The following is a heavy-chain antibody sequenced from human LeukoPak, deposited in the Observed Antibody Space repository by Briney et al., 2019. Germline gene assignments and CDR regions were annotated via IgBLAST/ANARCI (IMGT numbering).Heavy chain of an antibody. V-gene: IGHV3-48*01. Sequence: GGSLRLSCAASGFTFSSYSMNWVRQAPGKGLEWVSYISSSSSTIYYADSVKGRFTISRDNAKNSLYLQMNSLRAEDTTVYYCARDSPAAIDYWGQGTLVTVSS. J-gene: IGHJ4*02. D-gene: IGHD2-2*02. CDR3: ARDSPAAIDY. CDR2: ISSSSSTI. CDR1: GFTFSSYS.